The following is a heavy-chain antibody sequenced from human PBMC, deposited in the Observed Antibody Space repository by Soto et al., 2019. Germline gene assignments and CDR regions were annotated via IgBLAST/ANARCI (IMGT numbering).Heavy chain of an antibody. V-gene: IGHV4-31*01. CDR3: ARFSRGYSSGLTVDY. J-gene: IGHJ4*02. CDR2: IYYSGST. D-gene: IGHD6-19*01. CDR1: GGSISSGGYY. Sequence: SETLSLTCTVSGGSISSGGYYWSWIRQHPGKGLEWIGYIYYSGSTYYNPSLTSLGTISVDTSKNEFSLKFSSVTAADTAVYYCARFSRGYSSGLTVDYWGQGTLVTASS.